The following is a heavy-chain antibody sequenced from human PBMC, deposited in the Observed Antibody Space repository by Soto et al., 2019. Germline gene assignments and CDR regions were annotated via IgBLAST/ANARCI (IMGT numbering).Heavy chain of an antibody. CDR2: VHYTGST. Sequence: SETLSLTCTVSGGSISSNYWSWIRQSPGKGLEWIGYVHYTGSTNYNPSLKSRVTISIDTSKNQFSLKLSSVTAADTAVYYCARLFVAGFYHYYYGMDVWGQGTTVTVSS. V-gene: IGHV4-59*12. CDR1: GGSISSNY. D-gene: IGHD6-19*01. J-gene: IGHJ6*02. CDR3: ARLFVAGFYHYYYGMDV.